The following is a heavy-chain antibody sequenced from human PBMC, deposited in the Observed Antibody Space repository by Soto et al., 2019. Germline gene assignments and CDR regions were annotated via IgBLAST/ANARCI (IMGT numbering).Heavy chain of an antibody. V-gene: IGHV4-61*01. CDR3: ARSGAGSGWL. CDR1: GGSVSSGRYY. CDR2: ISYTGST. D-gene: IGHD6-19*01. Sequence: QVQLQESGPGLVRPSETLSLTCSVSGGSVSSGRYYSSWTRQPPGKGLELIGYISYTGSTYYNPALKSRVTISVDTSKNQFSLKMSSVTAADTAVYYCARSGAGSGWLGGQGTLVTVSS. J-gene: IGHJ4*02.